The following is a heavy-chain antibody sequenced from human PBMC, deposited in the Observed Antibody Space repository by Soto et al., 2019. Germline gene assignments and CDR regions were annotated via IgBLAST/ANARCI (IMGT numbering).Heavy chain of an antibody. J-gene: IGHJ6*02. V-gene: IGHV3-13*01. Sequence: EVQLVESGGGLVQPGGSLRLSCAASGFDFSSYDMYWVRQVTGKGLEWVSGIDSTGDTYNPGSVKVRFTISRYNAQNSLYLQMNNLGAGDTAVYYCARGEPRETINGMDVWGQGTTVTVSS. CDR3: ARGEPRETINGMDV. CDR1: GFDFSSYD. CDR2: IDSTGDT. D-gene: IGHD1-20*01.